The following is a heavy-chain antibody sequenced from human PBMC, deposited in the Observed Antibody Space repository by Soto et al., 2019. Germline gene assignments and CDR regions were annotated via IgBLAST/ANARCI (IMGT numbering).Heavy chain of an antibody. CDR2: ISGSGDST. CDR1: GFTFSVYA. D-gene: IGHD3-10*01. Sequence: EVRLLESGGGLVQPGGSLRLSCAASGFTFSVYAMSWVRQAPGKGLEWVSGISGSGDSTHYADSVKGRFTVSRDNSKSMLYLQTNSLRAEGTAIYSCAKALYGGFTYWGQGTLVTVSS. V-gene: IGHV3-23*01. J-gene: IGHJ4*02. CDR3: AKALYGGFTY.